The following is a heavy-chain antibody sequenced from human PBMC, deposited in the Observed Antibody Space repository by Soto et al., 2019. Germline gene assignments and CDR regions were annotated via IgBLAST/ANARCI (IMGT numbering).Heavy chain of an antibody. CDR1: EFAFSSYA. CDR2: ISYDGKNK. J-gene: IGHJ4*02. Sequence: QVYLGESGGGVVQPGGSLRLSCEAAEFAFSSYAMHWVRQAPGKGLEWVAGISYDGKNKYYGDSVTGRFTISRDNSKNMLYLQMNSLRAEDTAVYYCAKKSAPITMIRGVLDYWGQGTLVTVSS. V-gene: IGHV3-30*18. D-gene: IGHD3-10*01. CDR3: AKKSAPITMIRGVLDY.